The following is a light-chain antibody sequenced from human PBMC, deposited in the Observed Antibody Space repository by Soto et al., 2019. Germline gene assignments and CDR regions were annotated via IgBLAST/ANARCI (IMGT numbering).Light chain of an antibody. CDR2: DVS. CDR1: SSDVGGYNY. V-gene: IGLV2-14*01. CDR3: SSYTSSSARLVV. J-gene: IGLJ2*01. Sequence: SVLTQPASVSGSPGQSITISCTGTSSDVGGYNYVSWYQQHPGKAPKLMIYDVSYRPSGVSNRFSGSKSGNTASLTISGLQAEDEADYYCSSYTSSSARLVVFGGGTKVTVL.